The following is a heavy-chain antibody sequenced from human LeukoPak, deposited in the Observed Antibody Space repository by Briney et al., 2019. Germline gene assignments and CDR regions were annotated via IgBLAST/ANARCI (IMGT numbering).Heavy chain of an antibody. J-gene: IGHJ4*02. CDR2: IYHSGST. V-gene: IGHV4-4*02. D-gene: IGHD6-13*01. CDR1: GGSISSSNW. Sequence: KPSETLSLTCAVSGGSISSSNWWSWVRQPPGKGLEWIGEIYHSGSTNYNPSLKSRVTISVDKSKNQFSLKLSSVTAADTAVYYCARGVIASGGNDFDYWGQGTLVTVSS. CDR3: ARGVIASGGNDFDY.